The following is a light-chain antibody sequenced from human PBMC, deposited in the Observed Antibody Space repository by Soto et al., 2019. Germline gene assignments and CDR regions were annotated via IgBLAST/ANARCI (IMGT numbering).Light chain of an antibody. J-gene: IGKJ1*01. CDR3: QPYGSAPWT. CDR1: RSVASNY. CDR2: AAS. Sequence: EIVLTQSPGTLPLSPGERATLSCRASRSVASNYLAWYQQKPGQAPRLLIYAASGRATGIPDRFSGSGSGTDFTLTISRLEPEDFAVYYCQPYGSAPWTFGQGTKVEIK. V-gene: IGKV3-20*01.